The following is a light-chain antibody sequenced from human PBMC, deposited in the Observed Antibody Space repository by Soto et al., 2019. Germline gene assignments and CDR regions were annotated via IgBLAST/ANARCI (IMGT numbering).Light chain of an antibody. CDR1: SSNIGSNY. CDR3: ATWDDSLSGLV. Sequence: QSVLTQPPSASGTPGQRVTISCSGSSSNIGSNYVYWYQQLPGTAPKLLIYSNNQRPSGVPDRFSSSKSGTSASLAISGLRSEDEADYYCATWDDSLSGLVFGGGTQLTVL. J-gene: IGLJ2*01. CDR2: SNN. V-gene: IGLV1-47*02.